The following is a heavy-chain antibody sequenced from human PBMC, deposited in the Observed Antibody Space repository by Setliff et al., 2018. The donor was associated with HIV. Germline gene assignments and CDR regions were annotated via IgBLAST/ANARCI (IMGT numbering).Heavy chain of an antibody. J-gene: IGHJ3*01. CDR3: ASDYSSRHDAFDL. D-gene: IGHD6-13*01. V-gene: IGHV4-39*07. CDR2: INHGGST. Sequence: SETLSLTCTVSADSISSSSSYWSWIRQPPGKGLEWIGQINHGGSTNYNPSLKSRVTISIDTSKNRFSLNLSSVTAADTAVYYCASDYSSRHDAFDLWGQGTVVTVS. CDR1: ADSISSSSSY.